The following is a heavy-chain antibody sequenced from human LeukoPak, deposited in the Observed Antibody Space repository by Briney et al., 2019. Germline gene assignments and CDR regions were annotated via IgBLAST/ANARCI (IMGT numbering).Heavy chain of an antibody. CDR3: ASNTGTVFDY. CDR1: GGSFSGYY. V-gene: IGHV4-34*01. D-gene: IGHD7-27*01. CDR2: INHSGST. Sequence: SETLSLTCAVYGGSFSGYYWSWIRQPPGKGLEWIGEINHSGSTNYNPSLKSRVTISVDTSKSQFSLKLNSVTAADTAVYYCASNTGTVFDYWGQGALVTVSS. J-gene: IGHJ4*02.